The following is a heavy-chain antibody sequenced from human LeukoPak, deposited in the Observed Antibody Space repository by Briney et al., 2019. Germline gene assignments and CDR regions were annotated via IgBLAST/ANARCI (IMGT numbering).Heavy chain of an antibody. Sequence: SETLSLTCAVYGGSFSGYYWSWIRQPPGKGLEWIGEINHSGSTNYNPSLKSRVTISVDTSKNQFSLKLSSVTAADTAVYYCAKDRVVVVSNDFDYWGQGALVTVSS. CDR3: AKDRVVVVSNDFDY. CDR1: GGSFSGYY. D-gene: IGHD2-21*01. CDR2: INHSGST. J-gene: IGHJ4*02. V-gene: IGHV4-34*01.